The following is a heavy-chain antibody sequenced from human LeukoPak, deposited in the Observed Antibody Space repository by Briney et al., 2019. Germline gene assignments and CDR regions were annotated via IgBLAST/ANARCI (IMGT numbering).Heavy chain of an antibody. CDR3: ARGNSDGKREDY. Sequence: SETLSLTCTVSGGSIASSGYYWSWIRQHPGKGLEWIGFINYSGSSYYNPSLKSRVTISGDTSKNQFSLKLSSVTAADTAVYYCARGNSDGKREDYWGPGTLLTVST. D-gene: IGHD2-15*01. CDR1: GGSIASSGYY. V-gene: IGHV4-31*03. J-gene: IGHJ4*02. CDR2: INYSGSS.